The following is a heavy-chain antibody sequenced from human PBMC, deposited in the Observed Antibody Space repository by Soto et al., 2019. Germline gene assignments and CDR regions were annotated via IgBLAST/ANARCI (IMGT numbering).Heavy chain of an antibody. CDR3: AKDVGYCSGGRCYTHNWFDP. D-gene: IGHD2-15*01. J-gene: IGHJ5*02. Sequence: QVQLVGSGGGVVQPGRSLRLSCAASGFTFKRYGMHWVRQAPGKGLEWVAVISYDGSIEYYGESVKGRFTISRDNSKNTLYLQMNSLRAEDTDVYYCAKDVGYCSGGRCYTHNWFDPWGQGTLVTVSS. V-gene: IGHV3-30*18. CDR1: GFTFKRYG. CDR2: ISYDGSIE.